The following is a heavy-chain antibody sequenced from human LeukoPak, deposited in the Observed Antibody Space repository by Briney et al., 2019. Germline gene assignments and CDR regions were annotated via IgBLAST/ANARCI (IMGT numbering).Heavy chain of an antibody. CDR3: ARQGELHRGYFDY. D-gene: IGHD1-26*01. CDR2: IYSGGST. J-gene: IGHJ4*02. CDR1: GFTVSSNY. V-gene: IGHV3-53*01. Sequence: GGSLRLSCAASGFTVSSNYMSWVRQAPGKGLEWVSVIYSGGSTYYADSVKGRFTISRDNSKNTLYLQMNSLRAEDTAVYYCARQGELHRGYFDYWGQGTLVTVSS.